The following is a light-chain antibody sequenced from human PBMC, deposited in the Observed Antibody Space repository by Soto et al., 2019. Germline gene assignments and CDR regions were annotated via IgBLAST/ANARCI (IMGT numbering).Light chain of an antibody. Sequence: EIVLTQSPGTLSLSPGERATLSCRASQSVSSNYLAWYQQKPGQAPRLLIYNTFHRATGIPDRFSGTGSETDFTLTISRLEPEDFAVYHCQQYGALPPTFGQGTKVDIK. CDR2: NTF. CDR1: QSVSSNY. CDR3: QQYGALPPT. V-gene: IGKV3-20*01. J-gene: IGKJ1*01.